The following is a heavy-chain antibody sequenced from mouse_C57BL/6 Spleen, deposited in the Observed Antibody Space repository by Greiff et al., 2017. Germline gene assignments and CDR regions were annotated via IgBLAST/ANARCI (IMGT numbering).Heavy chain of an antibody. CDR2: IHPNSGST. D-gene: IGHD1-1*01. CDR1: GYTFTSYW. Sequence: QVQLQQPGAELVKPGASVKLSCKASGYTFTSYWMHWVKQRPGQGLEWIGMIHPNSGSTNYNEKFKSKATLTVDKSSSTAYMQLSSLTSEDSAVYYCAFTTVVEYFDVWGTGTTVTVSS. CDR3: AFTTVVEYFDV. J-gene: IGHJ1*03. V-gene: IGHV1-64*01.